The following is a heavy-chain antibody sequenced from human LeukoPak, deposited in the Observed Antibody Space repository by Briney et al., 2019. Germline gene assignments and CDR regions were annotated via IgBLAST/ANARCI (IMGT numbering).Heavy chain of an antibody. CDR3: ARDAGNSGYGCDL. Sequence: GGSLRLSCAASGFVFSQYSINWVRQAPGKGLEWVSHIRSTGDTFYADSVKGRFTISRDNARNSLYLQMNSLRAEDTAMYYCARDAGNSGYGCDLWGQGTLVTVSS. CDR1: GFVFSQYS. V-gene: IGHV3-48*01. CDR2: IRSTGDT. J-gene: IGHJ5*02. D-gene: IGHD5-12*01.